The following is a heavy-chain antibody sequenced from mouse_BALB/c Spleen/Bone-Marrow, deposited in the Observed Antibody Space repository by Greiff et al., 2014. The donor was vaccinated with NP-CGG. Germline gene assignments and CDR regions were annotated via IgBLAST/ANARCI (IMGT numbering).Heavy chain of an antibody. D-gene: IGHD2-3*01. Sequence: EVQLVESGGGLVKPGGSLKLSCAASGFTFSSYAMSWVRQTPEKRLGWVASISSGGSTYYPDSVKGRFTISRDNARNILYLQMSSLRSEDTAMYYCAREVDGWYYFDYWGQGTTLTVSS. V-gene: IGHV5-6-5*01. CDR3: AREVDGWYYFDY. CDR1: GFTFSSYA. J-gene: IGHJ2*01. CDR2: ISSGGST.